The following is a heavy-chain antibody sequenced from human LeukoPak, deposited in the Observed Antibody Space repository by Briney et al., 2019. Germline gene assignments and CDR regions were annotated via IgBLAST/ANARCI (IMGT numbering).Heavy chain of an antibody. CDR3: AAGGSGSYWWFDP. CDR1: GSTLSSSA. D-gene: IGHD3-10*01. CDR2: ISGSGGST. V-gene: IGHV3-23*01. Sequence: PGASLRLSRAASGSTLSSSAMSWARPAAGAGLELGSAISGSGGSTCYADSVKGRFTISRDNSKNTLYLQMNSLRAEDTAVYYCAAGGSGSYWWFDPWGQGTLVTVSS. J-gene: IGHJ5*02.